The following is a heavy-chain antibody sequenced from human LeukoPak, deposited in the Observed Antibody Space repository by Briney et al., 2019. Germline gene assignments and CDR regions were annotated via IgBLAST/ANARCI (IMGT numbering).Heavy chain of an antibody. CDR2: IYYSGST. CDR3: ARLLRVGYCSTTACNWFDP. V-gene: IGHV4-59*01. D-gene: IGHD2-2*03. Sequence: NPSETLSLTCTVSGGSISSYYWSWIRQPPGKGLEWIGYIYYSGSTNYKSSLKSRVTISVDTSKNQFSLKLSSVTAADTAVYYCARLLRVGYCSTTACNWFDPWGQGTLVTVSS. J-gene: IGHJ5*02. CDR1: GGSISSYY.